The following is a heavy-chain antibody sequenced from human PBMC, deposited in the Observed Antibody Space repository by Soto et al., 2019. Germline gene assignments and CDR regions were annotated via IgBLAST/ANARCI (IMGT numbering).Heavy chain of an antibody. Sequence: PSETLSLTCTVSGGSISSYYWSWIRQPPGKGLEWIGYIYSSGSTDYNPSLKSRVTISVATSKNQFSLKLSSVTAATTAVVYCAGARQGVRWLGECSFDYGGQGTLFT. V-gene: IGHV4-59*08. CDR2: IYSSGST. CDR1: GGSISSYY. CDR3: AGARQGVRWLGECSFDY. D-gene: IGHD3-10*01. J-gene: IGHJ4*02.